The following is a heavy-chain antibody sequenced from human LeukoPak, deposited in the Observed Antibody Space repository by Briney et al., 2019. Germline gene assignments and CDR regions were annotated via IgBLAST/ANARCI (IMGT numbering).Heavy chain of an antibody. CDR3: ARSRLGMGLDY. V-gene: IGHV4-61*02. CDR1: RGSISSGSYY. J-gene: IGHJ4*02. Sequence: SQTLSLTCTVSRGSISSGSYYWSWIRQPAGKGLEWIGRIYTSGSTNYNPSLKSRVTISVDTSKNQFSLKLSSVTTADTAVYYCARSRLGMGLDYWGQGTLVTVSS. CDR2: IYTSGST. D-gene: IGHD7-27*01.